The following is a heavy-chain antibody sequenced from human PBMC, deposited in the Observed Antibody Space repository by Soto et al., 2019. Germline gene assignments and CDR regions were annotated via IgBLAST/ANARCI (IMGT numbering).Heavy chain of an antibody. CDR3: ARDYSLYDYYYYYGLYV. Sequence: QVQLVESGGGVVQPGRSLRLSCAASGFTFNIYSLHWVRQAPGKGLEWVALLSHDGSSKYYADSVKGRFAISRDISKNTLYLHMNSLRAEDTAVYFCARDYSLYDYYYYYGLYVWGQGTTVTVSS. CDR2: LSHDGSSK. V-gene: IGHV3-30*09. J-gene: IGHJ6*02. CDR1: GFTFNIYS. D-gene: IGHD6-13*01.